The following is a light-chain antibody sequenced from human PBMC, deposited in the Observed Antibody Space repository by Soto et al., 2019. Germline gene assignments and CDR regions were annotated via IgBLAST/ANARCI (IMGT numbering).Light chain of an antibody. CDR3: QLDGRLGSR. J-gene: IGKJ4*01. Sequence: EIMLQQSPGTLSFSPGERATLSCRASRSVSSSYVAWYQQKPGQAPRLLIYGASSRSTGIPDRFSGSGCRTHFPLTISRLEHIYFAVYDWQLDGRLGSRVGG. CDR1: RSVSSSY. V-gene: IGKV3-20*01. CDR2: GAS.